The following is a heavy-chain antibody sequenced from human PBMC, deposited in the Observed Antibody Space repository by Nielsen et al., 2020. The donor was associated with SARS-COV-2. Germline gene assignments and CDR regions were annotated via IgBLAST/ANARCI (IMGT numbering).Heavy chain of an antibody. CDR2: ISNIGART. J-gene: IGHJ5*02. Sequence: GESLKISCAVSGLTFSNYAMSWVRQAPGKGLAWVSGISNIGARTFYADPVRGRFTISRDDSKNMLYLHMNSLGAGDTAIYYCAVHEAATTVPTNWFDPWGQGTLVTVSS. V-gene: IGHV3-23*01. D-gene: IGHD4-17*01. CDR3: AVHEAATTVPTNWFDP. CDR1: GLTFSNYA.